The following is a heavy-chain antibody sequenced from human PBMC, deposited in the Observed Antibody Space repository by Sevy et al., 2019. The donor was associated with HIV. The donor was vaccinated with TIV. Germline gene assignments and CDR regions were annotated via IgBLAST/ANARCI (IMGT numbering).Heavy chain of an antibody. CDR3: ARESSSTWQAGYYGMAV. D-gene: IGHD6-13*01. Sequence: GGSLRLSCAASGFTVSSDYMPWVRQAPGMGLEWVSVIYSGGTTYYADSVKGRFTISRDNSKNTVYLQMNSLRAEDTAVYYCARESSSTWQAGYYGMAVWGQWTTVTVSS. J-gene: IGHJ6*02. CDR1: GFTVSSDY. CDR2: IYSGGTT. V-gene: IGHV3-66*01.